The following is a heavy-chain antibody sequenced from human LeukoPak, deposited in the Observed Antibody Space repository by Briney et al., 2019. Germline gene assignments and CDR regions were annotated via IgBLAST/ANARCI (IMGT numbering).Heavy chain of an antibody. J-gene: IGHJ3*02. Sequence: PSETLSLTCTVSGGSISVYYWSWIRQPAGKGLEWIGRIYTSGTTHYNPSLKSRVTMSVDTSKNQFSLKLRSVTAADTAVYYCARGLLLWFGEFSAFDIWGQGTMVTVSS. CDR3: ARGLLLWFGEFSAFDI. V-gene: IGHV4-4*07. CDR2: IYTSGTT. D-gene: IGHD3-10*01. CDR1: GGSISVYY.